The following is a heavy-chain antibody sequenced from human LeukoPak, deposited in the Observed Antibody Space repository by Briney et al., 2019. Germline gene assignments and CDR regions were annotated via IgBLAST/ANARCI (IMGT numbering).Heavy chain of an antibody. CDR1: GXGFTSYW. V-gene: IGHV5-51*01. CDR2: IYPGDSDT. D-gene: IGHD5-24*01. CDR3: ARQPDGYNYWFDP. Sequence: GESLKISCKGSGXGFTSYWSGWVRQMPGKGLEWMGIIYPGDSDTRYSPSFQGQVTISADKSISTAYLQWSSLKASDTAMYYCARQPDGYNYWFDPWGQGTLVTVSS. J-gene: IGHJ5*02.